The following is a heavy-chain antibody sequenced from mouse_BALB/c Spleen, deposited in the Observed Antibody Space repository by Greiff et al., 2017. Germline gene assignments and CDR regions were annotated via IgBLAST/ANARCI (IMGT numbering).Heavy chain of an antibody. CDR2: INPSNGGT. V-gene: IGHV1-53*01. CDR3: ARGGAARATGAMDY. CDR1: GYTFTSYY. D-gene: IGHD3-1*01. Sequence: QVQLQQSGAELVKPGASVKLSCKASGYTFTSYYMYWVKQRPGQGLEWIGEINPSNGGTNFNEKFKGKATLTADTSSSTAYMQLSSLTSEDSAIYYCARGGAARATGAMDYWGQGTSVTVSS. J-gene: IGHJ4*01.